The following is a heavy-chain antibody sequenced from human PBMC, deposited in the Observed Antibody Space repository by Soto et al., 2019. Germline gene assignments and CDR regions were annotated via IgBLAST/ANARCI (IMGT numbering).Heavy chain of an antibody. Sequence: ASVKVSCKASGYTFTSYYMHWVRQAPGQGLEWMGIINPSGGSTSYAQKFQGRVTMTRDTSTSTVYMELSSLRSEDTAVYYCARGGAVGYSGCDYYYYYGMDVWGQGTTVTVSS. CDR3: ARGGAVGYSGCDYYYYYGMDV. D-gene: IGHD5-12*01. J-gene: IGHJ6*02. CDR2: INPSGGST. CDR1: GYTFTSYY. V-gene: IGHV1-46*01.